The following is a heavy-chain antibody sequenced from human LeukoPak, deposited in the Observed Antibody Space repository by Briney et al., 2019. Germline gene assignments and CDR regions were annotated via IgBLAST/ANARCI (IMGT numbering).Heavy chain of an antibody. J-gene: IGHJ4*02. V-gene: IGHV3-21*01. CDR1: GFSLSSYR. CDR3: AREWDTPGIGRYYFDH. Sequence: NPGGALRLSCAASGFSLSSYRMNWVRQAPGKGLEWVSSISTTSGSIYYADSVKGRFTISRNNAKNSLYLQINSVRAKDTASYFCAREWDTPGIGRYYFDHRLQATLVSVCS. CDR2: ISTTSGSI. D-gene: IGHD5-18*01.